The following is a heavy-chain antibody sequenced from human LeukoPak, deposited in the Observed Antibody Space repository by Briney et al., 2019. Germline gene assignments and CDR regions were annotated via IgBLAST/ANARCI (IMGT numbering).Heavy chain of an antibody. D-gene: IGHD5-18*01. CDR2: INHSGST. Sequence: PSETLSLTCSVYGGSFSGYYWSWIRQPPGKGLEWIGEINHSGSTNYNPSLKSRVTISVDTSKNQFSLKLSSVTAADTAVYYCARGPWIQLGRWFDPWGQGTLVTVSS. CDR3: ARGPWIQLGRWFDP. CDR1: GGSFSGYY. V-gene: IGHV4-34*01. J-gene: IGHJ5*02.